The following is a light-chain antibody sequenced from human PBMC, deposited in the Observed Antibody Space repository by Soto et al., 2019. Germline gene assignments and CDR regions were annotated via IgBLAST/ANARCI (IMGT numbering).Light chain of an antibody. J-gene: IGLJ2*01. V-gene: IGLV1-44*01. CDR3: AAWDDSLNGPV. CDR1: SSHIGSNT. Sequence: QSVLTQPPSASGTPGQRVTISGSGRSSHIGSNTVNWYQQLPGTAPKLLIYSNNQRPSGVPDRFSGSKSGTSASLAISGLQSEDEADYYCAAWDDSLNGPVFGGGTKLTVL. CDR2: SNN.